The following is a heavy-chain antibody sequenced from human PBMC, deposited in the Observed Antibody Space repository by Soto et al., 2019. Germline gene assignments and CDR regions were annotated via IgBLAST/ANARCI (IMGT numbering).Heavy chain of an antibody. D-gene: IGHD6-13*01. Sequence: PSETLSLTCTVSGGSISSYYWSWIRQPAGKGLEWIGRIYTSGSTNYNPSLKSRVTMSVDTSKNQFSLKLSSVTAADTAVYYCARDASIAAAGPFDYWGQGTLVTVSS. CDR2: IYTSGST. CDR1: GGSISSYY. CDR3: ARDASIAAAGPFDY. V-gene: IGHV4-4*07. J-gene: IGHJ4*02.